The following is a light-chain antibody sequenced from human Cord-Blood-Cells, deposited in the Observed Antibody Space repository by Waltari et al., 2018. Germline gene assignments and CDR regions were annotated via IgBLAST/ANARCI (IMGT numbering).Light chain of an antibody. CDR1: SSDVGGSNY. V-gene: IGLV2-14*01. J-gene: IGLJ1*01. CDR3: SSYTSSSTLV. CDR2: DVS. Sequence: QSALTPPASVSGSPGQSITISCPGTSSDVGGSNYVSWYQQHPGKAPKLMIYDVSNRPSGVSNRFSGSKSGNTASLTISGLQAEDEADYYCSSYTSSSTLVFGTGTKVTVL.